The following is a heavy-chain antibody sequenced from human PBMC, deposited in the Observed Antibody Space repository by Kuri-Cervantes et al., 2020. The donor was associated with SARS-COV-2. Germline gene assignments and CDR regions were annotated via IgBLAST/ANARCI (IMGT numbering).Heavy chain of an antibody. V-gene: IGHV3-23*03. CDR2: IPSGGNS. Sequence: GGSLRLSCTASGFTFTNHAMSWVRQAPGKGLEWASVIPSGGNSYYPISVRGRFTISRDNSKNTVYLEMNTLRAEDTARYYCARRAYREEVDYYYMDVWGKGTTVTVSS. CDR3: ARRAYREEVDYYYMDV. CDR1: GFTFTNHA. D-gene: IGHD1-26*01. J-gene: IGHJ6*03.